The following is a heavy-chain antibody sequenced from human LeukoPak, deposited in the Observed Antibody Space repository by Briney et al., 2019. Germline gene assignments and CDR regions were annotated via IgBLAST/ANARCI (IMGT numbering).Heavy chain of an antibody. Sequence: GSLRLSCAASGFTFSSYWMSWVRQAPGKGLEWVANIKQDGSEKYYVDSVKGRFTISRDNAKNSLYLQMNSLRAEDTAVYYCAKDLFSLIVVPAYYFDYWGQGTLVTVSS. CDR3: AKDLFSLIVVPAYYFDY. CDR2: IKQDGSEK. D-gene: IGHD2-2*01. CDR1: GFTFSSYW. V-gene: IGHV3-7*03. J-gene: IGHJ4*02.